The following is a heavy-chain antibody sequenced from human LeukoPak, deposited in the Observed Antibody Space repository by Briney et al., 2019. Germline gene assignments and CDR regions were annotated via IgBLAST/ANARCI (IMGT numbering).Heavy chain of an antibody. CDR1: GFSFSSYA. V-gene: IGHV3-23*01. CDR2: MSGSGANS. D-gene: IGHD2-15*01. Sequence: GGSLRLSCAASGFSFSSYAMAWVRQAPGKGLEWVSSMSGSGANSYYVDSVKGRFTISRDNSKNTLYVQMNSLRTEDTAVYYCARVGYCSSGVCSLDFYFDYWGQGILVTVSS. CDR3: ARVGYCSSGVCSLDFYFDY. J-gene: IGHJ4*02.